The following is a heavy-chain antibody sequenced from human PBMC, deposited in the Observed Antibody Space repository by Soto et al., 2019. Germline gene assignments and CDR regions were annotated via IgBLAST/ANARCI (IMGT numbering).Heavy chain of an antibody. J-gene: IGHJ4*02. Sequence: EVQLVESGGGLVQPGGSLRLSCAASGFTFSSYWMSWVRQAPGKGLEWVANIKQDGSEKYYVDSGKGRFTISRDNAKNSLYLQMNSLRAEDTAVYYCARERSFSRSSGHFDYWGQGTLVTGSS. CDR1: GFTFSSYW. D-gene: IGHD6-6*01. CDR2: IKQDGSEK. CDR3: ARERSFSRSSGHFDY. V-gene: IGHV3-7*01.